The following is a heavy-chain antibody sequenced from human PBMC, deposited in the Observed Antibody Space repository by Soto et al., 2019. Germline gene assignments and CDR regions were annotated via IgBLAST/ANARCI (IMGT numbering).Heavy chain of an antibody. CDR3: AIHFTSVSRSSSSLRKEYYYYYYYMDV. J-gene: IGHJ6*03. Sequence: PSETLSLTCTVSGGSISSSSYYWGWIRQPPGKGLEWIGSIYYSGSTYYNPSIKSRVTISVDTSKNQFFLKLISVTAADTAVYYCAIHFTSVSRSSSSLRKEYYYYYYYMDVWGKGTTVT. V-gene: IGHV4-39*01. D-gene: IGHD6-6*01. CDR1: GGSISSSSYY. CDR2: IYYSGST.